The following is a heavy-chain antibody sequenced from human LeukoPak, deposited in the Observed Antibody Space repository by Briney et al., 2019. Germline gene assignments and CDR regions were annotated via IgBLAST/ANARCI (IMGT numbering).Heavy chain of an antibody. V-gene: IGHV4-4*07. Sequence: SETLSLTCTVSGFSISSYYWSWLRQPAGKGLEWIGRIYTSGSTNYNPSPKSRGTMSVDTSKNQFSLKLSSVTAADTAVYYCARGNPRGALNYWGQGTLVTVSS. J-gene: IGHJ4*02. D-gene: IGHD3-10*01. CDR2: IYTSGST. CDR3: ARGNPRGALNY. CDR1: GFSISSYY.